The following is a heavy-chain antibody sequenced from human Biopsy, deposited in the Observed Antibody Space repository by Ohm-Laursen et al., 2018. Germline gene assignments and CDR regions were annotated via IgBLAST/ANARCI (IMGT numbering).Heavy chain of an antibody. J-gene: IGHJ4*02. CDR3: VTEVGGVSSWYNN. V-gene: IGHV3-11*01. CDR2: ISSSGNTE. CDR1: GFSFANYY. Sequence: GSLGLSCTADGFSFANYYMSWIRQAPGKGLDWVSYISSSGNTEKYADSVKGRFTISRDNAKQSVHLQMNSLRAEDTAVYYCVTEVGGVSSWYNNWGQGTLVTVSS. D-gene: IGHD6-13*01.